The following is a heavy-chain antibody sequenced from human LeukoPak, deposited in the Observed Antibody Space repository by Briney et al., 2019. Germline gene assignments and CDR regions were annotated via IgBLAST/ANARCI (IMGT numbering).Heavy chain of an antibody. CDR3: AKDFIYGIVVVIRRGLGHAFDI. CDR1: GFTFSSYA. CDR2: ISGSGGST. D-gene: IGHD3-22*01. J-gene: IGHJ3*02. Sequence: PGGSLRLSCAASGFTFSSYAMSRVRQAPGKGLEWVSAISGSGGSTYYADSVKGRFTISRDNSKNTLYLQMNSLRAEDTAVYYCAKDFIYGIVVVIRRGLGHAFDIWGQGTMVTVSS. V-gene: IGHV3-23*01.